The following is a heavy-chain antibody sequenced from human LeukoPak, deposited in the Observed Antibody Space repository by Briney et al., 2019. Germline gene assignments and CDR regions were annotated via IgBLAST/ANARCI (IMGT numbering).Heavy chain of an antibody. CDR2: IRSKANSYAT. CDR1: GFTFSGSA. J-gene: IGHJ6*04. V-gene: IGHV3-73*01. CDR3: TRPGAGSDLDV. Sequence: GGSLRLSCAASGFTFSGSAMHWVRQASGKGLEWVGRIRSKANSYATAYAASVKGRLTISRDDSKNTAYLQMNSLKPEDTAVYYCTRPGAGSDLDVWGKGTTVTVSS. D-gene: IGHD1-26*01.